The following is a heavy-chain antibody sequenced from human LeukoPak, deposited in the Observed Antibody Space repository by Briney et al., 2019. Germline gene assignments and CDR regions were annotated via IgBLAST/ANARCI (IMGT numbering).Heavy chain of an antibody. V-gene: IGHV3-74*01. Sequence: GGSLRLSCAASGFTFSTYWMHWVRRAPGKGLVWVSRINSDGSSISYADSVKGRFTISRDNAKNTVYLQMNSLRVEDTAVYYCARGYDYWGQGTLVTVSS. D-gene: IGHD5-18*01. CDR2: INSDGSSI. J-gene: IGHJ4*02. CDR1: GFTFSTYW. CDR3: ARGYDY.